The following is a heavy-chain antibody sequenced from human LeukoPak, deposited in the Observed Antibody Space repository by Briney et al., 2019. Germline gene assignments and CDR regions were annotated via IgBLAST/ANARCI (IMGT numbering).Heavy chain of an antibody. CDR1: GFTFSSYG. CDR2: MSYDGSKE. CDR3: LVWKHVFDR. D-gene: IGHD5/OR15-5a*01. J-gene: IGHJ5*02. Sequence: GGSLRLSCAASGFTFSSYGMHWVRQAPGKGLEWVAVMSYDGSKEYYADSVKGRFTISRDNSKDTLYLQMNSLRVEDTAVYYCLVWKHVFDRWGQGTLVTVSS. V-gene: IGHV3-30*03.